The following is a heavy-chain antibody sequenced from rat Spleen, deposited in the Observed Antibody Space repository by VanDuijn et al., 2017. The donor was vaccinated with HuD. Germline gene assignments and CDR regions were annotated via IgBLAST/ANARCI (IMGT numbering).Heavy chain of an antibody. V-gene: IGHV5-25*01. CDR2: ISPSGGTT. Sequence: EVRLVESGGGLVRPGGSLKVSCEASGFIFRNYDMVWVRQAPTKGLEWVAAISPSGGTTYYRDSVKGRFTVSRDNAKSTLYLQMNSLRSEDTTTYFCGKDMNYFSTYPFYLMGAWGQGTSVTVSS. CDR1: GFIFRNYD. D-gene: IGHD1-2*01. J-gene: IGHJ4*01. CDR3: GKDMNYFSTYPFYLMGA.